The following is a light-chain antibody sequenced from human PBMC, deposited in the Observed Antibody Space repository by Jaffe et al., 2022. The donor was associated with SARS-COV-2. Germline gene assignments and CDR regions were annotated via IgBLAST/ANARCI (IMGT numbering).Light chain of an antibody. CDR1: HSISPF. CDR3: QQRSDWPRT. V-gene: IGKV3-11*01. CDR2: TAS. Sequence: EIVLTQSPATLSLSPGERATLSCRASHSISPFLAWYQQKPGQAPRPIIHTASIRATGIPARFSGSGSGTDFTLTISSLEPEDFAVYYCQQRSDWPRTFGQGTRVEI. J-gene: IGKJ1*01.